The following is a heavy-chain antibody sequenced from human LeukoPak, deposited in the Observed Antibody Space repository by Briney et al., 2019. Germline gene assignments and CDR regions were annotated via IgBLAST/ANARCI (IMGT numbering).Heavy chain of an antibody. J-gene: IGHJ6*02. V-gene: IGHV3-48*01. D-gene: IGHD6-19*01. Sequence: PGGSLRLSCAASGFTFSSYAMSWVRQAPGKGLEWVSYIGGSGDTIYYADSIKGRFTISRDNAKNSVYLQMNSLRAEDTAVYYCSRVLYSSGWVFGGYCAMDVWGQGTTVTVSS. CDR2: IGGSGDTI. CDR1: GFTFSSYA. CDR3: SRVLYSSGWVFGGYCAMDV.